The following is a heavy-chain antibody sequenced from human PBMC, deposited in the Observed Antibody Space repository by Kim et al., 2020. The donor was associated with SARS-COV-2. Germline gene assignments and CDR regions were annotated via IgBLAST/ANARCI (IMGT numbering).Heavy chain of an antibody. D-gene: IGHD5-18*01. CDR2: IYYSGST. Sequence: SETLSLTCTVSGGSISSSSYYWGWIRQPPGKGLEWIGSIYYSGSTYYNPSLKSRVTISVDTSKNQFSLKLRSVTAADTAVYYCARHFYGYSYDFPFDYWGQGTLVTVSS. V-gene: IGHV4-39*01. J-gene: IGHJ4*02. CDR3: ARHFYGYSYDFPFDY. CDR1: GGSISSSSYY.